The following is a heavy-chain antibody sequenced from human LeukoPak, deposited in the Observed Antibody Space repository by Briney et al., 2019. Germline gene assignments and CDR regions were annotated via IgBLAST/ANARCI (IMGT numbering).Heavy chain of an antibody. V-gene: IGHV4-4*07. Sequence: SETLSLTCTVSGGSISSYYWSWIRQPPGKGLEWIGRIYTSGSTNYNPSLKSRVTMSVDTSKNQFSLKLSSVTAADTAVYYCAREGSIAAAGPSDYWGQGTLVTVSS. J-gene: IGHJ4*02. D-gene: IGHD6-13*01. CDR2: IYTSGST. CDR1: GGSISSYY. CDR3: AREGSIAAAGPSDY.